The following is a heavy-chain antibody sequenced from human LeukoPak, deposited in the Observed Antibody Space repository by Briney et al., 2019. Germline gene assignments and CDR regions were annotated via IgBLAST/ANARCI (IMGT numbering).Heavy chain of an antibody. CDR1: GCTSTAYY. J-gene: IGHJ4*02. D-gene: IGHD5-24*01. V-gene: IGHV1-2*02. CDR2: INTNSGDT. CDR3: ARDPIRADGYNLDY. Sequence: ASVKVSCKASGCTSTAYYIHWVRQAPGQGLEWMGCINTNSGDTNYAQKFQGRVTMTRDTSISTAYMELSSLKSDDTAIYYCARDPIRADGYNLDYWGQGTLVTVSS.